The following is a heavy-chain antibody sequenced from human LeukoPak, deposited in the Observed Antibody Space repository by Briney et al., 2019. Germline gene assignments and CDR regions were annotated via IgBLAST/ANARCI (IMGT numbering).Heavy chain of an antibody. Sequence: PSETLSLTCTVSGGSISSYYWSWIRQPPGKGLEWIGYIYYSGNTNYNPSLKSRVTISVDTSKNQFSLKLSSVTAADTAVYYCARDRGIAVFDYWGQGTLVTVSP. V-gene: IGHV4-59*01. J-gene: IGHJ4*02. CDR1: GGSISSYY. D-gene: IGHD6-19*01. CDR3: ARDRGIAVFDY. CDR2: IYYSGNT.